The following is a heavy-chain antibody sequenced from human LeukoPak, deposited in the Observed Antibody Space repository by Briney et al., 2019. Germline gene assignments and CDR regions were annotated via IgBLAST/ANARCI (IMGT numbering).Heavy chain of an antibody. Sequence: ASVTVSFKASGYTFISYGINWVRQAPGQGLEWMGWISAFNGNTNYAQKLQGRVTMTTDTSTSTAYMELRSLRSDDTAVYYCARDRLPDSSGYYGFEHWGQGTLVTVSS. CDR1: GYTFISYG. J-gene: IGHJ4*02. D-gene: IGHD3-22*01. CDR3: ARDRLPDSSGYYGFEH. V-gene: IGHV1-18*01. CDR2: ISAFNGNT.